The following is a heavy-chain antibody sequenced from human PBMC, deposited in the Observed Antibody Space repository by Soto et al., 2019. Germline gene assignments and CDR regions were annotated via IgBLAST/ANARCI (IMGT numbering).Heavy chain of an antibody. CDR1: GLTFSDYY. J-gene: IGHJ4*02. CDR3: ARDQGGTGTMPFDY. Sequence: GGSLRLSCAASGLTFSDYYMTWIRQAPGKGLEWVSGISSSGSTMYYAGSVKGRFTISRDNAKNSLYLQMDSLRAEDTAVYYCARDQGGTGTMPFDYWGQGTLVTVSS. CDR2: ISSSGSTM. D-gene: IGHD1-7*01. V-gene: IGHV3-11*01.